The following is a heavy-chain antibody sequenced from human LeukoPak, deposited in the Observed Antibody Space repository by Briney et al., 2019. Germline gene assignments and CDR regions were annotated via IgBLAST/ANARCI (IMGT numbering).Heavy chain of an antibody. V-gene: IGHV1-18*01. D-gene: IGHD3-9*01. CDR2: ISAYNGNT. Sequence: GASVKVSCKASGYRFTSYGISWVRQAPGQGLEWMGWISAYNGNTNYAQKLQGRVTMTTDTSTSTAYMELRSLRSDDTAVYYCARVGDGDILTGLVFDYWGQGTLSPSPQ. CDR1: GYRFTSYG. J-gene: IGHJ4*02. CDR3: ARVGDGDILTGLVFDY.